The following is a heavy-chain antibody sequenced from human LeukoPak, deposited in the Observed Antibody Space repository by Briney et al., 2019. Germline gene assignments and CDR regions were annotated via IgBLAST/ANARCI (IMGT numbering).Heavy chain of an antibody. Sequence: ASVKVSCKASGYTFTGYYMHWVRQAPGQGLEWMGWINPNSGGTNYAQKFQGRVTMTRDTSISTAYMELSRLGSDDTAVYYCARGGHCSGGSCYSDYFDYWGQGTLVTVSS. CDR2: INPNSGGT. D-gene: IGHD2-15*01. CDR3: ARGGHCSGGSCYSDYFDY. J-gene: IGHJ4*02. CDR1: GYTFTGYY. V-gene: IGHV1-2*02.